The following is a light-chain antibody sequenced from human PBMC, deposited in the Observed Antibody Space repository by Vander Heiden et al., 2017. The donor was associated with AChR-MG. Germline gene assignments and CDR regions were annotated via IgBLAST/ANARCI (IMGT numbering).Light chain of an antibody. V-gene: IGLV1-40*01. CDR1: SSHIGAGYD. J-gene: IGLJ2*01. Sequence: QSVLTPPPSVSGAPGQRVTISCTGSSSHIGAGYDVDWSQQLPGTAYKLLIYGKTNRPSGVPDRFSGSKSGTSASLAITGLQAEDEADYYGQSYDSSLDVIFGGGTKLTVL. CDR3: QSYDSSLDVI. CDR2: GKT.